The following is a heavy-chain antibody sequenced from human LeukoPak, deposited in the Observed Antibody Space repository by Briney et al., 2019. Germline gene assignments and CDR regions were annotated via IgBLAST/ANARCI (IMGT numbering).Heavy chain of an antibody. CDR2: INHSGST. D-gene: IGHD6-19*01. CDR3: ARVLGRGIAVAATVYFDY. V-gene: IGHV4-34*01. CDR1: GGSISGYY. J-gene: IGHJ4*02. Sequence: SETLSLTCTVSGGSISGYYWSWIRRPPGKGLEWIGEINHSGSTNYNPSLKSRVTISVDTSKNQFSLKLSSVTAADTAVYYCARVLGRGIAVAATVYFDYWGQGTLVTVSS.